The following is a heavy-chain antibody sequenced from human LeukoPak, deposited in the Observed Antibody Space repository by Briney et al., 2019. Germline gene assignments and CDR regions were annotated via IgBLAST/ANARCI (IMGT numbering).Heavy chain of an antibody. D-gene: IGHD3-10*01. J-gene: IGHJ4*02. CDR1: GGSFSGYY. Sequence: SETLSLTCAVYGGSFSGYYWSWIRQPPGKGLEWIGEINHSGSTNYNPSLKSRVTISVDTSKNRFSLKLSSVTAADTAVYYCARAGHMVRGVNLPFDYWGQRTLVTVSS. CDR3: ARAGHMVRGVNLPFDY. CDR2: INHSGST. V-gene: IGHV4-34*01.